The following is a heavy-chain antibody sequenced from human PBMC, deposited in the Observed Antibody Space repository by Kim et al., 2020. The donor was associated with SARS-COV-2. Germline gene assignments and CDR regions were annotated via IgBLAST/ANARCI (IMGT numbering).Heavy chain of an antibody. Sequence: ASVKVSCKASGYTFTTYYMHWVRQAPGQGLEWMGTIHPSGGSTNYAQKFRGRVTMTRDTSTSTVYMELSSLRSEDTAIYYCARETYCGGACFILWGQGTLVTVSS. CDR2: IHPSGGST. D-gene: IGHD2-21*02. CDR3: ARETYCGGACFIL. CDR1: GYTFTTYY. J-gene: IGHJ4*02. V-gene: IGHV1-46*01.